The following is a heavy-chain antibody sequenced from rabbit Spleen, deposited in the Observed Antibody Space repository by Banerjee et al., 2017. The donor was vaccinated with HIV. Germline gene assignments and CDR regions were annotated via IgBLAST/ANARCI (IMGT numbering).Heavy chain of an antibody. V-gene: IGHV1S45*01. CDR2: IYAGSSGST. CDR3: ARDTGSSFSSYGMDL. CDR1: GFDLTSYYY. Sequence: QEQLEESGGGLVKPEGSLTLTSKASGFDLTSYYYMCWVRQAPGKGLEWIACIYAGSSGSTYYASWAKGRFTISKTSSTTVTLQMTSLTVADTATYFCARDTGSSFSSYGMDLWGPGTLVTVS. D-gene: IGHD8-1*01. J-gene: IGHJ6*01.